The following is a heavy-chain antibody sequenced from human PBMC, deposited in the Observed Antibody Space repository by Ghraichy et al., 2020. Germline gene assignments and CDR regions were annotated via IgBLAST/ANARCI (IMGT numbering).Heavy chain of an antibody. CDR3: ARFSPGGNFDY. V-gene: IGHV4-59*01. J-gene: IGHJ4*02. CDR1: GGSISSYY. Sequence: GSLRLSCNVSGGSISSYYWSWIRQPPGKGLEWIGYIYNSGSTNYNPSFKSRVTISIETSKNLFSLKLNSVTAADTAVYYCARFSPGGNFDYWGQGTLVTVSS. D-gene: IGHD1-14*01. CDR2: IYNSGST.